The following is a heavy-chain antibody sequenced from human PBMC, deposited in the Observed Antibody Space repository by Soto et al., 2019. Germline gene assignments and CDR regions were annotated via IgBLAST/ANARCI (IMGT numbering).Heavy chain of an antibody. CDR2: IYYSGST. V-gene: IGHV4-31*03. D-gene: IGHD3-10*01. CDR3: ARERARGYYYGSGSLGDFDY. Sequence: QVQLQESGPGLVKPSQTLSLTCTVSGGSISSGGYYWSWIRQHPGKGLEWIGYIYYSGSTYYNPSLKSRVTISVDTSKNQFSLKLSSVTAADTAVYYCARERARGYYYGSGSLGDFDYWGQGTLVTVSS. J-gene: IGHJ4*02. CDR1: GGSISSGGYY.